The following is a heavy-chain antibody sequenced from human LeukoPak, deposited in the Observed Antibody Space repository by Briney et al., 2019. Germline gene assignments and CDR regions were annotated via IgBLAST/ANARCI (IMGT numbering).Heavy chain of an antibody. D-gene: IGHD6-13*01. V-gene: IGHV3-30-3*01. J-gene: IGHJ1*01. CDR3: ARGWDSSWFVSYFQH. CDR2: ISYEETNK. Sequence: GRSLRLSCAASGFTFSSYAMHWVRQAPGKGLEWVAFISYEETNKYYADSVKGRFTISRDSSKNTLYLQMNSLKAEDTAVYYCARGWDSSWFVSYFQHWGQGTLVTVSS. CDR1: GFTFSSYA.